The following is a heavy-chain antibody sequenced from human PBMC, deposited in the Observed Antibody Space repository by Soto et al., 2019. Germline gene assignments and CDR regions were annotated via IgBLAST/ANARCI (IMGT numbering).Heavy chain of an antibody. CDR1: GFTFSSYS. CDR3: ARDRDVNYYYYGMDV. CDR2: ISSSSSYI. V-gene: IGHV3-21*01. J-gene: IGHJ6*02. Sequence: EVQLVESGGGLVKPGGSLRLSCAASGFTFSSYSMNWVRQAPGKGLEWVSSISSSSSYIYYADSVKGRFTISRDNAKNSLYLQMNSLRAEDTAVYYCARDRDVNYYYYGMDVWGQGTTVTVCS. D-gene: IGHD3-10*02.